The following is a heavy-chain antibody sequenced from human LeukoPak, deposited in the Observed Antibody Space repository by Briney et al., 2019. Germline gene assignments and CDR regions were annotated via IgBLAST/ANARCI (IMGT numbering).Heavy chain of an antibody. CDR2: IYISGVT. CDR3: AQRSPSY. V-gene: IGHV3-66*01. D-gene: IGHD3-10*01. Sequence: GGSLRLSCTVSGFTVNSNNMNWVRQAPGKGLEWVSLIYISGVTKYADSVQGRFTISRDNSKNTLYLQMNSLRAEDTAVYYCAQRSPSYWGQGTLVTVSS. J-gene: IGHJ4*02. CDR1: GFTVNSNN.